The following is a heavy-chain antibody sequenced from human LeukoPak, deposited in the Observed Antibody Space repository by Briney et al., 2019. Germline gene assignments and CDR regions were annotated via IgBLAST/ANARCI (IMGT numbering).Heavy chain of an antibody. CDR2: ISGSGGST. Sequence: GGSLRLSCAASGFTFSSYAMSWVRQAPGKGLEWVSAISGSGGSTYYADSVKGRFTISRDNSKNTLHLQMNSLRAEDTAVYYCAKGPYDSSGYYPYYFDYWGQGTLVTVSS. V-gene: IGHV3-23*01. D-gene: IGHD3-22*01. J-gene: IGHJ4*02. CDR1: GFTFSSYA. CDR3: AKGPYDSSGYYPYYFDY.